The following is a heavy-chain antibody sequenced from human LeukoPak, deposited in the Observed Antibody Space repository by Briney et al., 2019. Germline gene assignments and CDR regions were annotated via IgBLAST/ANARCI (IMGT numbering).Heavy chain of an antibody. D-gene: IGHD2-2*01. Sequence: GSLRLSCAASGFTFSSESMNWVRQAPGKGLEWVSYISTSSSYIYYAGSVKGRFTISRDNPKNSLFLQMNGLRAEDTAVYYCARDRYQRAFDLWGQGTMVTVSS. CDR3: ARDRYQRAFDL. CDR2: ISTSSSYI. V-gene: IGHV3-21*01. J-gene: IGHJ3*01. CDR1: GFTFSSES.